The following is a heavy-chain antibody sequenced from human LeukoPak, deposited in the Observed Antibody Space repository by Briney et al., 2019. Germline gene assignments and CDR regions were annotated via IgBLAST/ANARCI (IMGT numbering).Heavy chain of an antibody. CDR2: INPSGGST. V-gene: IGHV1-46*01. CDR3: ARDGVAPFDY. Sequence: ASVKVSCKASGYTFTSYYMHWVRQAPGQGLEWMGIINPSGGSTSYAQKFQGRVTMTRDTSTGTVYMELSSLRSEDTAVHYCARDGVAPFDYWGQGTLVTVSS. J-gene: IGHJ4*02. CDR1: GYTFTSYY. D-gene: IGHD2-15*01.